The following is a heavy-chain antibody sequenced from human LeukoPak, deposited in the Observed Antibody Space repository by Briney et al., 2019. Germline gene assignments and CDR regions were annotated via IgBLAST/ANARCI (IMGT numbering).Heavy chain of an antibody. CDR2: IRYDGNNK. J-gene: IGHJ4*02. CDR1: GFTFSSYG. Sequence: GGSLRLSCAASGFTFSSYGMHWVRQAPGKGLEWVAVIRYDGNNKYYADSVKGRFTISRDNSKNMLYLQMNSLGTEDTAVYHCAKDRWGAVASFDYWGQGTLVTVSS. D-gene: IGHD6-19*01. CDR3: AKDRWGAVASFDY. V-gene: IGHV3-30*02.